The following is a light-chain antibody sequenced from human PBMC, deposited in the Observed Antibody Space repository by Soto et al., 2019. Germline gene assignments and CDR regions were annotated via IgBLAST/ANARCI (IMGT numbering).Light chain of an antibody. CDR2: EVS. V-gene: IGLV2-8*01. CDR3: SSYTSSSTLVV. J-gene: IGLJ2*01. CDR1: SSDVGSYNY. Sequence: QSALTQPPSASGSPGQSVTISCTGTSSDVGSYNYVSWYQQNPGKAPKLIIYEVSKRPPGVPDRFSGSKSGNTASLSVSGLQAEDDGDYYCSSYTSSSTLVVFGGGTKLTVL.